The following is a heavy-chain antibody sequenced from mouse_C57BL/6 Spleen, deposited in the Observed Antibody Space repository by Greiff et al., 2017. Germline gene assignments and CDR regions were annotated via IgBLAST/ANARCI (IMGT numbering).Heavy chain of an antibody. V-gene: IGHV1-26*01. D-gene: IGHD2-3*01. CDR2: INPNNGGT. Sequence: EVQLQQSGPELVKPGASVKISCKASGYTFTDYYMNWVKQSHGKSLEWIGDINPNNGGTSYNQKFKGKATLTVDKSSSTAYMELRSLTSEDSAVYYCAREDRWLHQGNAMDYWGQGASVTVSS. J-gene: IGHJ4*01. CDR3: AREDRWLHQGNAMDY. CDR1: GYTFTDYY.